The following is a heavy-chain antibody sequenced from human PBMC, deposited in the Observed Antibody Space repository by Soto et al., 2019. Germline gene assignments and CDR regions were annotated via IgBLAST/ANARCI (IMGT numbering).Heavy chain of an antibody. D-gene: IGHD5-18*01. CDR3: ARRGCSYGGGYFDL. Sequence: QVQLQESGPGLVIPSQTLSLTCTVSGGSINIGGFYWSWVREHPGKGLEWIGYIYHSGSTYYTPYVKSRVTIAEDTSKNQFSLKLSSVTAADTAVYYCARRGCSYGGGYFDLWGRGTLVTVSS. CDR2: IYHSGST. J-gene: IGHJ2*01. V-gene: IGHV4-31*03. CDR1: GGSINIGGFY.